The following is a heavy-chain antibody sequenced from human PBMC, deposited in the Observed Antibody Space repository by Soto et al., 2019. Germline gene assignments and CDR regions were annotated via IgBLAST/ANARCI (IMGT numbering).Heavy chain of an antibody. CDR2: INAGNGNT. J-gene: IGHJ6*02. CDR1: GYTFTTYA. D-gene: IGHD1-20*01. Sequence: ASVKVSCKASGYTFTTYAIHWVRQAPGQRLEWIGRINAGNGNTKYLQKFKDRVIITRDTSASTAYMDLSSLRSEDTAVYYCARSAGHNFYPYYHGLDVWGQGTTVTVSS. CDR3: ARSAGHNFYPYYHGLDV. V-gene: IGHV1-3*01.